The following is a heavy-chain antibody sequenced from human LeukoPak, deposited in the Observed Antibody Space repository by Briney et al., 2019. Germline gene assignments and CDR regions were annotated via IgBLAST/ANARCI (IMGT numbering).Heavy chain of an antibody. CDR1: GFTFSSYV. J-gene: IGHJ4*02. V-gene: IGHV3-23*01. Sequence: GGSLRLSCAASGFTFSSYVMSWVRQAPGKGLEWVSGISGNGGSTYYGDSVKGRFAISRDNSKNMIYLQMNSLTAEDTAVYYCARDVLPGAYWGQGTLVTVSS. CDR3: ARDVLPGAY. CDR2: ISGNGGST. D-gene: IGHD2-2*01.